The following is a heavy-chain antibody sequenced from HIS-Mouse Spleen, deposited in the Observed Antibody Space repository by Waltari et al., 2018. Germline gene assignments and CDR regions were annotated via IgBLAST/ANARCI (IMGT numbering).Heavy chain of an antibody. CDR2: IYYSGST. Sequence: QLQLQESGPGLVKPSATLSLPCTVSGGSIRSSSYYWGWIRQPPGKGLEWIGSIYYSGSTYYNPSLKSRVTISVDTSKNQFSLKLSSVTAADTAVYYCAYGDYFDYWGQGTLVTVSS. CDR1: GGSIRSSSYY. V-gene: IGHV4-39*01. CDR3: AYGDYFDY. J-gene: IGHJ4*02. D-gene: IGHD4-17*01.